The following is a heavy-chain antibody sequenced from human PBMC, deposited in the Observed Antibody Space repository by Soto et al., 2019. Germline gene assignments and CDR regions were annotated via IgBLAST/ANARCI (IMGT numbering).Heavy chain of an antibody. CDR2: ISSSSSYI. Sequence: GGSLRLSCAASGFTFSSYSMNWVRQAPGKGLEWVSSISSSSSYIYYADSVKGRFTISRDNAKNSLYLQMNSLRAEDTAVYYCARDGLRGVIPSGMDVWGQGTTVTVS. CDR1: GFTFSSYS. V-gene: IGHV3-21*01. D-gene: IGHD3-10*01. J-gene: IGHJ6*02. CDR3: ARDGLRGVIPSGMDV.